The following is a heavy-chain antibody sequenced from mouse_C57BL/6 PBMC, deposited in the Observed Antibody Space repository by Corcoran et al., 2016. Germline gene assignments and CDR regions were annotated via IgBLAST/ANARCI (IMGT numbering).Heavy chain of an antibody. D-gene: IGHD1-1*01. CDR1: GYTFTTYG. Sequence: QIQLVQSGPELKKPGETVKISCKASGYTFTTYGMSWVKQAPGNGLKWMGWINTYSGVPTYADDFKGRFAFSLETSASTAYLQINNLKNEDTATYFCARTHYYGSSYGYFDVWGTGTTVTVSS. CDR3: ARTHYYGSSYGYFDV. CDR2: INTYSGVP. V-gene: IGHV9-3*01. J-gene: IGHJ1*03.